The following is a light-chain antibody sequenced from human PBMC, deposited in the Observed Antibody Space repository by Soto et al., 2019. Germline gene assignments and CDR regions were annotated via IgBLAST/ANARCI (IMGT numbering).Light chain of an antibody. J-gene: IGKJ1*01. CDR3: HQRGSWPRGT. CDR2: GVS. V-gene: IGKV3-11*01. Sequence: EIVMTQSLATLSVSPGERATLSCRASQSVGFNLAWYQQRPGQAPRLLIYGVSTRATGIPARFSGSGSGTDFTLTISSLEPEDFAVYYCHQRGSWPRGTFGQGTKVDI. CDR1: QSVGFN.